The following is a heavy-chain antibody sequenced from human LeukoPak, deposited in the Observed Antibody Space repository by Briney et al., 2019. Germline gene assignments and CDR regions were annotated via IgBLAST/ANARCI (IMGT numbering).Heavy chain of an antibody. J-gene: IGHJ4*02. CDR2: TKEDGGEK. Sequence: ETLSLTCAVYGGSFSGYYWSWVRQAPGKGVEWVANTKEDGGEKYYVDSVKGRFTISRDNAENSLYLQMNSLRAEDTAVYYCARRSVAGSLDYWGQGTLVTVSS. CDR1: GGSFSGYY. D-gene: IGHD6-19*01. V-gene: IGHV3-7*01. CDR3: ARRSVAGSLDY.